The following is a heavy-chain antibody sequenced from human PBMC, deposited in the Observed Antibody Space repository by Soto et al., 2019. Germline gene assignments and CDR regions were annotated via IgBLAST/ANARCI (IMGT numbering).Heavy chain of an antibody. CDR3: AKVKYDSSGYYRNFDY. CDR2: IIPHFGTA. J-gene: IGHJ4*02. CDR1: GGTFSSYA. D-gene: IGHD3-22*01. Sequence: QVQLVQSGADVKKPGSSVKVSCKASGGTFSSYAISWVRQAPGQGLEWVGGIIPHFGTANYAQKFQGRVTITADESTSTAYMELSSLRSEDTAMYYCAKVKYDSSGYYRNFDYWGQGTLDTVSS. V-gene: IGHV1-69*01.